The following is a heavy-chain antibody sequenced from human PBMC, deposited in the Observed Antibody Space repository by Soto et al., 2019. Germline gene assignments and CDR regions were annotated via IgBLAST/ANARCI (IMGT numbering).Heavy chain of an antibody. J-gene: IGHJ5*02. CDR3: AKGKSTGDIDWFDP. CDR1: GFTLQNYA. V-gene: IGHV3-23*01. D-gene: IGHD3-10*01. Sequence: GGSLRLSCTAPGFTLQNYAMAWVRQAPGKGLEWVSTLIGGHYGTAYSYSVKGRFTVSRGNSKNCLYLQMNSLGVEDTAMYFCAKGKSTGDIDWFDPWGQGSLVTVSS. CDR2: LIGGHYGT.